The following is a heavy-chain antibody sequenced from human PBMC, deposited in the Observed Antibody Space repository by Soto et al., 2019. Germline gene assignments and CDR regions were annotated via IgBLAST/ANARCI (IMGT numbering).Heavy chain of an antibody. Sequence: SLILSGVGFGCPFSNYCMTWVRLAPGTGQELVANSEHDGTGRTNVDAVKGRFTISRDNAKNTLYLQIDSLGSEDTAVSYCFSDIVVVVAAKLSDHWGRGALVTVSS. J-gene: IGHJ2*01. D-gene: IGHD2-15*01. CDR3: FSDIVVVVAAKLSDH. CDR2: SEHDGTGR. V-gene: IGHV3-7*01. CDR1: GCPFSNYC.